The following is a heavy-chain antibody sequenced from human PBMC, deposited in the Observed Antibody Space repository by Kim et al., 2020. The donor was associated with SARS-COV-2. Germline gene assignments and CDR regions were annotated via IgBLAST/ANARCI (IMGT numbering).Heavy chain of an antibody. V-gene: IGHV3-73*01. CDR2: IRSKANSYAT. CDR1: GFTFSGSA. D-gene: IGHD3-22*01. CDR3: TRHLIRRPPQYYYDSSGYAEGLDI. Sequence: GGSLRLSCAASGFTFSGSAMHWVRQASGKGLEWVGRIRSKANSYATAYAASVKGRFTISRDDSKNTAYLQMNSLKTEDTAVYYCTRHLIRRPPQYYYDSSGYAEGLDIWGQGTMVTVSS. J-gene: IGHJ3*02.